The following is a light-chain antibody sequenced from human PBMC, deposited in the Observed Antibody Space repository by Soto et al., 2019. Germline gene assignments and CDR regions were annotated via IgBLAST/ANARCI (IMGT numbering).Light chain of an antibody. CDR1: QSVSSY. Sequence: EIVLTQSPATMSLSPGEGANHSYRTSQSVSSYLAWYQQKPGQAPRLLIDDASNRATGIPARFSGSGSGTDFTLIISSLEPEDFAVYYCQQRSNWPVTFGLGTKV. V-gene: IGKV3-11*01. CDR3: QQRSNWPVT. J-gene: IGKJ1*01. CDR2: DAS.